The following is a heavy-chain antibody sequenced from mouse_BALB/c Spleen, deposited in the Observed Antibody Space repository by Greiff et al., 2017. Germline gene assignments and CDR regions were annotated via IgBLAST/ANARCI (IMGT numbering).Heavy chain of an antibody. J-gene: IGHJ3*01. CDR1: GFTFSSYG. CDR3: ARQYGSSPWFAY. D-gene: IGHD1-1*01. V-gene: IGHV5-6*01. CDR2: ISSGGSYT. Sequence: EVQLVESGGDLVKPGGSLKLSCAASGFTFSSYGMSWVRQTPDKRLEWVATISSGGSYTYYPDSVKGRFTISRDNAKNTLYLQMSSLKSEDTAMYYCARQYGSSPWFAYWGQGTLVTVSA.